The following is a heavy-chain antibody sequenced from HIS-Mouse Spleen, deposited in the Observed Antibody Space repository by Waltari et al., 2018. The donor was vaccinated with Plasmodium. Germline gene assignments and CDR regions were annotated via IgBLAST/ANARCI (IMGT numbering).Heavy chain of an antibody. J-gene: IGHJ4*02. CDR1: GYIFTGYY. CDR2: INANSGGT. Sequence: QVQLVQSGAEVKKPGASVKVSCKASGYIFTGYYMHWVRQAPGQGLEWMGWINANSGGTNYAQKFQSRVTMTRDTSISAADMELRRRRSDDTTLNCWATKRCCSSDYWGQGTLVTGSS. CDR3: ATKRCCSSDY. D-gene: IGHD6-6*01. V-gene: IGHV1-2*02.